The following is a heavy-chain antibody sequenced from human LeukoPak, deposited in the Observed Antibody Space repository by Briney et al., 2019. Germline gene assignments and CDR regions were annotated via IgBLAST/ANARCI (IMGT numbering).Heavy chain of an antibody. CDR2: ISGSGGTT. V-gene: IGHV3-23*01. Sequence: GGSLRLSCAASGFTFSSYAMSWVRQAPGKGLECVSAISGSGGTTYYADSVKGRFTISRDNSKNTLYVQMNSPRVEDTALYYCAKSIVGASRYYYMDVWGKGTTVTVSS. D-gene: IGHD1-26*01. CDR1: GFTFSSYA. CDR3: AKSIVGASRYYYMDV. J-gene: IGHJ6*03.